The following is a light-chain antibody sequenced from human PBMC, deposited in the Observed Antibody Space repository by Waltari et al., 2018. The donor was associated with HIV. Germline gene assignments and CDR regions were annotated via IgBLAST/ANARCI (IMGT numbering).Light chain of an antibody. J-gene: IGLJ2*01. CDR3: AAWDDGLNGVI. CDR2: NDD. CDR1: DSNLGSHA. Sequence: QSVLTQSPSVSEAPGQSVTISCSGSDSNLGSHAVTWSQQFPGKPPRLLVYNDDLILSGVSDRLSASKSGTSASLAINDLQSEHESHYYCAAWDDGLNGVIFGGGTKVTVL. V-gene: IGLV1-36*01.